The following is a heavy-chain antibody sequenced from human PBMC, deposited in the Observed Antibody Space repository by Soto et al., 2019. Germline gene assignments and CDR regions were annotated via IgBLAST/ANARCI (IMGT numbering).Heavy chain of an antibody. J-gene: IGHJ4*01. Sequence: QVQLVESGGGVVRPGASLRLSCVASGFTFSGFGMNWVRQAPGKGLEWVAITWFDGSNEFYADSVKGRFTISRDNSKNTVYLQMNSLRADDTAIYYCARDGEFHDSSGKFDYWGHGTLVTVSS. CDR1: GFTFSGFG. CDR2: TWFDGSNE. V-gene: IGHV3-33*01. CDR3: ARDGEFHDSSGKFDY. D-gene: IGHD3-22*01.